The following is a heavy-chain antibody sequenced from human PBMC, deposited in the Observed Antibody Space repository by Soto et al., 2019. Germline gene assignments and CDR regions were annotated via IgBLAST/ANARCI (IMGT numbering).Heavy chain of an antibody. J-gene: IGHJ6*02. CDR1: GGSFSGYY. Sequence: SETLSLTCAVYGGSFSGYYWSWICQPPGKGLEWIGEINHSGSTNYNPSLKSRVTISVDTSKNQFSLKLSSVTAADTAVYYCARQRYYYDSSGYYARFYYYYGMDVWGQGTTVTVSS. CDR3: ARQRYYYDSSGYYARFYYYYGMDV. D-gene: IGHD3-22*01. CDR2: INHSGST. V-gene: IGHV4-34*01.